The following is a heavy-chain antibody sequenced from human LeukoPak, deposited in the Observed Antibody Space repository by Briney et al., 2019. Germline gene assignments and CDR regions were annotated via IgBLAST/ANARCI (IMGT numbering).Heavy chain of an antibody. CDR2: IYYSGST. V-gene: IGHV4-59*01. CDR3: AREGINELDGAFDI. D-gene: IGHD1-26*01. CDR1: GGSISSYY. J-gene: IGHJ3*02. Sequence: PSETLSLTCTVSGGSISSYYWSWIRQPPGKGLEWIGYIYYSGSTNYNPSLKSRVTISVDTSKNQFSLKLSSVTAADTAVYYCAREGINELDGAFDIWGQGTMVTVSS.